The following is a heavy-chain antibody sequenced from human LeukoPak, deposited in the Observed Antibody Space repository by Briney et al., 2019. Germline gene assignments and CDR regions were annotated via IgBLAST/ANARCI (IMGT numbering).Heavy chain of an antibody. V-gene: IGHV3-48*03. D-gene: IGHD3-22*01. CDR2: ISSSGSTI. CDR3: ARESSGTPDY. J-gene: IGHJ4*02. Sequence: GGSLRLSCAASGFTFSSYAMSWVRQAPGKGLEWVSYISSSGSTIYYADSVKGRFTISRDNAKKSLYLQMNSLRAEDTAVYYCARESSGTPDYWGQGTLVTVSS. CDR1: GFTFSSYA.